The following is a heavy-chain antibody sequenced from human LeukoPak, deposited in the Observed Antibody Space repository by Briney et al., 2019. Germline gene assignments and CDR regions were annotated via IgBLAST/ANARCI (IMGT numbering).Heavy chain of an antibody. D-gene: IGHD3-22*01. CDR2: ISYDGSNK. CDR1: GFTFSSYG. J-gene: IGHJ4*02. Sequence: GGSLRLSCAASGFTFSSYGMHWVRQAPGKGLEWVALISYDGSNKYYADSVKGRFTISRDNSKNTLYLQMNSLRAEDTAVYYCAKRGYYYDSSGYYYFDYWGQGTLVTVSS. CDR3: AKRGYYYDSSGYYYFDY. V-gene: IGHV3-30*18.